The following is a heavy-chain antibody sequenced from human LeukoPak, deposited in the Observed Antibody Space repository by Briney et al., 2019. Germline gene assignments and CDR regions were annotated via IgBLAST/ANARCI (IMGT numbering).Heavy chain of an antibody. D-gene: IGHD2-2*01. CDR1: GFTFSSYS. V-gene: IGHV3-21*01. CDR3: ARGSTSPNWFDP. J-gene: IGHJ5*02. Sequence: GGSLGLSCVASGFTFSSYSMNWVRQAPGKGLEWVSSIGSSSSYIYYADSVKGRFTISRDNAKNSLYLQMNSLRAEETAVYYCARGSTSPNWFDPWGQGTLVTVSS. CDR2: IGSSSSYI.